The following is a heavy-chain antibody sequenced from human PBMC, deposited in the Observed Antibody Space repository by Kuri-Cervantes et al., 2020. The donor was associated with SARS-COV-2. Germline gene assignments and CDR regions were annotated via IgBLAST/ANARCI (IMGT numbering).Heavy chain of an antibody. J-gene: IGHJ4*02. CDR2: IDPSDSYT. D-gene: IGHD2/OR15-2a*01. CDR1: GYSFTGYW. V-gene: IGHV5-10-1*01. CDR3: ARSFEDGMTTYDY. Sequence: KVSCKGSGYSFTGYWISWVRQMPGKGLEWMGRIDPSDSYTNYSPSFQGHVTISADKSISTAYLQWSSLKASDTAMYYCARSFEDGMTTYDYWGQGTLVTVSS.